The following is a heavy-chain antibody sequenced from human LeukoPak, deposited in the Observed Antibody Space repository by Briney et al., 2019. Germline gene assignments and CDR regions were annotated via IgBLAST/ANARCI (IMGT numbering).Heavy chain of an antibody. CDR1: GFTFDDYA. CDR2: ISWNSGSI. J-gene: IGHJ4*02. D-gene: IGHD6-13*01. V-gene: IGHV3-9*01. Sequence: GRSLRLSCAASGFTFDDYAMRWVRQAPGKGLEWVSGISWNSGSIGYADSVKGRFTISRDNAKNSLYLQMNSLRAEDTALYYCAKDSSSSWTHDYYFDYWGQGTLVTVSS. CDR3: AKDSSSSWTHDYYFDY.